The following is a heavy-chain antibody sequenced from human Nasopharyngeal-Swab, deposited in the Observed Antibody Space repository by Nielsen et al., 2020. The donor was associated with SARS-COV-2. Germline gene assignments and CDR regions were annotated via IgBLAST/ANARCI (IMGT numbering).Heavy chain of an antibody. D-gene: IGHD2-15*01. Sequence: GSLRLSCTVSGGSISSYYWSWIRQPPGKGLEWIGYIYYSGSTNYNPSLKSRVTISVDTSKNQFSLKLSSVTAADTAVYHCARDSTPVYYYYYMDVWGKGTTVTVSS. CDR1: GGSISSYY. J-gene: IGHJ6*03. CDR2: IYYSGST. CDR3: ARDSTPVYYYYYMDV. V-gene: IGHV4-59*01.